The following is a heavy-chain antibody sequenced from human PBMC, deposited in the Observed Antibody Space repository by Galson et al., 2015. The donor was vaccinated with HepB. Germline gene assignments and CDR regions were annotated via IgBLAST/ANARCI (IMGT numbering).Heavy chain of an antibody. CDR1: GFTFSSYS. J-gene: IGHJ6*02. Sequence: SLRLSCAASGFTFSSYSMNWVRQAPGKGLEWVSYISSSSSTIYYADSVKGRFTISRDNAKNSLYLQMNSLRDEDTAVYYCAKDRWFGELTSYYYYGMDVWGQGTTVTVSS. CDR3: AKDRWFGELTSYYYYGMDV. D-gene: IGHD3-10*01. CDR2: ISSSSSTI. V-gene: IGHV3-48*02.